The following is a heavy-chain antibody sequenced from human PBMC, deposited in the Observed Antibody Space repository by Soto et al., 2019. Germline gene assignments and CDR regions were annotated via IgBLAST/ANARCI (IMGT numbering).Heavy chain of an antibody. D-gene: IGHD2-21*01. CDR1: GFTFSSYA. CDR2: LSGSGGTT. J-gene: IGHJ5*01. V-gene: IGHV3-23*01. CDR3: GKGHGTCGANWIDS. Sequence: EVQLLESGGGLVQPGGSLRLSCAASGFTFSSYAMSWVRQTPGKGLEWVSTLSGSGGTTYYADSVKGQFTISRDNSKSQLYRQMNNVSAEETAEYCCGKGHGTCGANWIDSWGQGTLVT.